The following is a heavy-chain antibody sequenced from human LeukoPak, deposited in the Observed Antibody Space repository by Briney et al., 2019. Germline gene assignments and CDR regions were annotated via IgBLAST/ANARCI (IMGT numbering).Heavy chain of an antibody. V-gene: IGHV3-7*04. D-gene: IGHD6-13*01. J-gene: IGHJ4*02. CDR1: GFTFSSYG. Sequence: GGSLRLSCAASGFTFSSYGMSWVRQAPGKGLEWVANIKQDGSEKYYVDSVKGRFTISRDNAKNSLYLQMNSLRAEDTAVYYCARGSSSSWYFDYWGQGTLVTVSS. CDR2: IKQDGSEK. CDR3: ARGSSSSWYFDY.